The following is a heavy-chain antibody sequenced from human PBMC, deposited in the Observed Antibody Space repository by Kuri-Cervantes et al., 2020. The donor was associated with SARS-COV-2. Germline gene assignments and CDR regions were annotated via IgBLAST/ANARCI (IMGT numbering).Heavy chain of an antibody. CDR3: ASFGGGDYDFWSGYYPSN. Sequence: GESLKISCAASGFTFSSYWMSWVRQAPGKGLEWVANIKQDGSEKYYVDSVKGRFTISRDNAKNSLYLQMNSLRAEDTAVYYCASFGGGDYDFWSGYYPSNWGQGTLVTVSS. V-gene: IGHV3-7*01. CDR1: GFTFSSYW. CDR2: IKQDGSEK. D-gene: IGHD3-3*01. J-gene: IGHJ4*02.